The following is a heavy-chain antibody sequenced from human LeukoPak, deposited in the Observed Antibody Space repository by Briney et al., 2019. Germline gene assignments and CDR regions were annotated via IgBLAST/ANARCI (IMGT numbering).Heavy chain of an antibody. CDR1: AYTFTDHY. J-gene: IGHJ4*02. D-gene: IGHD4-17*01. V-gene: IGHV1-69*13. CDR3: ARDYGDYACDY. CDR2: IIPIFGTA. Sequence: GASVKVSCKASAYTFTDHYIHWVRQAPGQGLEWMGGIIPIFGTANYAQKFQGRVTITADESTSTAYMELSSLRSEDTAVYYCARDYGDYACDYWGQGTLVTVSS.